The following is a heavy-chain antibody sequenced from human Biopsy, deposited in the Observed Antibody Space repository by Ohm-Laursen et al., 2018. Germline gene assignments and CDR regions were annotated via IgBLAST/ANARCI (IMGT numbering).Heavy chain of an antibody. CDR2: IWYDGSNK. CDR1: GFTFSSYG. V-gene: IGHV3-33*01. CDR3: ARDRYYGSESYYSHYNMDV. D-gene: IGHD3-10*01. Sequence: SLRLSCAASGFTFSSYGIHWVRQARGKGLEWVAVIWYDGSNKYSADSVKGRFSISRGNSKNTVYLQMNSLRAADTAVYYCARDRYYGSESYYSHYNMDVWGQGTTVSVSS. J-gene: IGHJ6*02.